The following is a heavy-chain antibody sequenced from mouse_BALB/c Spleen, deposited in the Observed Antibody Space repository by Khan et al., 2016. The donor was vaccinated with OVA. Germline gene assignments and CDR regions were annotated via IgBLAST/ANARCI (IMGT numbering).Heavy chain of an antibody. V-gene: IGHV3-6*02. CDR3: ASYAERRGFAY. CDR1: GYSITSGYY. CDR2: ISYDGST. Sequence: EVQLQESGPGLVKPSQSLSLTCSVTGYSITSGYYWNWIRQFPGNKLEWMGYISYDGSTNYNPSLKNRISITRDTSTNPFFLQLNSVTTEDTATYYWASYAERRGFAYWGQGTLVTVSA. J-gene: IGHJ3*01. D-gene: IGHD1-1*02.